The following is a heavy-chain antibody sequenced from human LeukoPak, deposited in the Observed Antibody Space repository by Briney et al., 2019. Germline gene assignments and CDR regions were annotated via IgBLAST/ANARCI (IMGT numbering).Heavy chain of an antibody. J-gene: IGHJ6*04. CDR1: GFTFSSYW. V-gene: IGHV3-74*01. Sequence: GGSLRLSCAASGFTFSSYWMHWVRQAPGKGLVWVSRINSDGSSTSYADSVKGRFTISRDNAKNTLYLQMNSLRAEDTAMYYCARDQPVYCSSTSCYGYEGYYYYGMDVWGKGTTVTVSS. D-gene: IGHD2-2*01. CDR3: ARDQPVYCSSTSCYGYEGYYYYGMDV. CDR2: INSDGSST.